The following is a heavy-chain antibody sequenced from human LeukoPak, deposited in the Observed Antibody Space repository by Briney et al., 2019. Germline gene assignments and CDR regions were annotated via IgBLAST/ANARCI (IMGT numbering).Heavy chain of an antibody. D-gene: IGHD2-2*01. V-gene: IGHV4-34*01. Sequence: SEALSLTCAVYGGSFSGYYWSWIRQPPGKGLEWIGEINHSGSTNYNPSLKSRVTMSVDTSKNQFSLKLSSVTAADTAVYYCARAPYCSSTSCLGRYYYYYMDVWGKGTTVTVSS. J-gene: IGHJ6*03. CDR3: ARAPYCSSTSCLGRYYYYYMDV. CDR1: GGSFSGYY. CDR2: INHSGST.